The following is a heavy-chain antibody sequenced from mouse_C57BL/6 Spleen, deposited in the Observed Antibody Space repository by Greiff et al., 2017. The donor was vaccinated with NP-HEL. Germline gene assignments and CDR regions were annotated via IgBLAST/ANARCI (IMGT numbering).Heavy chain of an antibody. Sequence: EVQGVESGGGLVKPGGSLKLSCAASGFTFSSYAMSWVRQTPEKRLEWVATISDGGSYTYYPDNVKGRFTISRDNAKNNLYLQMSHLKSEDTAMYYCARDVYYFDYWGQGTTRTVSS. J-gene: IGHJ2*01. V-gene: IGHV5-4*01. CDR3: ARDVYYFDY. CDR1: GFTFSSYA. CDR2: ISDGGSYT.